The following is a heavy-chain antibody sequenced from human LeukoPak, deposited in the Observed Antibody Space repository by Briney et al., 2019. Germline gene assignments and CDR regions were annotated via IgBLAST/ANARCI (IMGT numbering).Heavy chain of an antibody. CDR2: ISSSSSYI. Sequence: GGSLRLSCAASGFTFSSYTMNWVRQAPGKGLEWVSSISSSSSYIYYADSVKGRFTISRDNAKNSLYLHMNSLRAEDTAVYYCARYRFVVGATDSFDIWGQGTMVTVSS. CDR3: ARYRFVVGATDSFDI. J-gene: IGHJ3*02. V-gene: IGHV3-21*01. D-gene: IGHD1-26*01. CDR1: GFTFSSYT.